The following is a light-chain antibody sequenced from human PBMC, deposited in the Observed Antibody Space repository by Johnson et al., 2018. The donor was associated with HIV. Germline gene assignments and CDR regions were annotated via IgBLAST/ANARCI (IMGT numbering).Light chain of an antibody. V-gene: IGLV1-51*01. J-gene: IGLJ1*01. CDR2: DNN. Sequence: QSVLTQPPSVSAAPGQKVTISCSGSSSNIGRNYVSWYQQLPGTATKLLIFDNNKRPSGIPDRFSASKSGTSATLGITGLQTGDEAYYYCGTWDSSLRAYVFGTGTKVTVL. CDR3: GTWDSSLRAYV. CDR1: SSNIGRNY.